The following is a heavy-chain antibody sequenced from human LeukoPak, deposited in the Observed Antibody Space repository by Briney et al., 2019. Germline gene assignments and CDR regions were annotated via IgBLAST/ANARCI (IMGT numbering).Heavy chain of an antibody. V-gene: IGHV3-7*01. CDR2: IKQDGSAK. D-gene: IGHD1-26*01. Sequence: GGSLRLSCAASGFMFSSHWMSWVRQAPGRGLEWVAIIKQDGSAKYYVDSVKGRFTISRDNAKNSLYLQMNTLRVEDTAVYYCARSGRELGAFDIWGQGTMVTVSS. CDR3: ARSGRELGAFDI. CDR1: GFMFSSHW. J-gene: IGHJ3*02.